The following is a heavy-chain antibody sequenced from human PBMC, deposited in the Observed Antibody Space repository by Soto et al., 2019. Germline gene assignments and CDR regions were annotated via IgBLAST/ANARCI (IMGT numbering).Heavy chain of an antibody. CDR1: GFTFSSYA. J-gene: IGHJ4*02. CDR2: ISGSGSST. V-gene: IGHV3-23*01. D-gene: IGHD3-3*01. CDR3: AKWKMGEYYDFWSGYYRSY. Sequence: GGSLRLSCAASGFTFSSYAMSWVRQAPGKGLEWVSAISGSGSSTYYADSVKGRFTVSRDNSKNTLYLQMNSLRAEDTAVYYCAKWKMGEYYDFWSGYYRSYWGQGTLVTVSS.